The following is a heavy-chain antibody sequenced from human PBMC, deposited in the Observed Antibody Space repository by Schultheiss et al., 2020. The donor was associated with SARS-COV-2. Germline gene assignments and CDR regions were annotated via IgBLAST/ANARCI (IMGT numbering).Heavy chain of an antibody. V-gene: IGHV4-59*01. CDR1: GSSISGYF. D-gene: IGHD4-17*01. CDR3: ARPDGDYALYGMDV. J-gene: IGHJ6*02. Sequence: ESLKISCTVSGSSISGYFWTWIRQPPGKGLEQVGNIYYTGITKYSPSLKSRITISVDTSKKQFSLRLGSVTAADTAVYYCARPDGDYALYGMDVWGQGTTVTVSS. CDR2: IYYTGIT.